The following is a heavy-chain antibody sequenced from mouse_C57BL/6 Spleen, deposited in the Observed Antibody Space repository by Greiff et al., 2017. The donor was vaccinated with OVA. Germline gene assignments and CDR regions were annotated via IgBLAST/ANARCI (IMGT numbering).Heavy chain of an antibody. V-gene: IGHV1-4*01. CDR2: INPSSGYT. D-gene: IGHD2-4*01. J-gene: IGHJ3*01. CDR3: ARLDDYAVGAY. CDR1: GYTFTSYT. Sequence: QVQLQQSGAELARPGASVQMSCKASGYTFTSYTMHWVKQRPGQGLEWIGYINPSSGYTKYNQKFKDKATLTADKSSSPAYMQLSSLTSEDSAVYYCARLDDYAVGAYWGQGTLVTVSA.